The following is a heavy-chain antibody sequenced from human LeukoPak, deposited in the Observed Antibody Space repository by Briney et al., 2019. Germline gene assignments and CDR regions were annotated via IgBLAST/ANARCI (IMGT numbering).Heavy chain of an antibody. Sequence: SETLSLTCAVYGGSFSGYYWSWIRQPPGKGLEWIGEINHSGSTNYNPSLKSRVTISVDTSKNQFSLKLSSVTAADTAVYYCARGYSLWSSGWYVYWGQGTLVTVSS. CDR1: GGSFSGYY. J-gene: IGHJ4*02. CDR3: ARGYSLWSSGWYVY. CDR2: INHSGST. D-gene: IGHD6-19*01. V-gene: IGHV4-34*01.